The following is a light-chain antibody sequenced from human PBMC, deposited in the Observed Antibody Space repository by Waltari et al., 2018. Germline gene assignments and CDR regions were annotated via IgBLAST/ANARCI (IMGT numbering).Light chain of an antibody. CDR2: GAS. V-gene: IGKV3-20*01. Sequence: VLTQSPGTLSLSPGESATLSCRASQSLTKRYLALDQQKHGQAPRIVIYGASSRAAGIPDRVSGSGSGTDFTLTISRLEPEDFAVYYCQQYGSSIMYTFGQGTKLEIK. J-gene: IGKJ2*01. CDR3: QQYGSSIMYT. CDR1: QSLTKRY.